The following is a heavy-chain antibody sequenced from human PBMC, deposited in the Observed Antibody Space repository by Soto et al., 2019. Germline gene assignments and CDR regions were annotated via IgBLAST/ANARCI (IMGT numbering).Heavy chain of an antibody. CDR3: ARQIYDSDTGPNFQYYFDS. Sequence: PGESLKISCKGSGYSVAGYWSTWVRQKPGKGLEWMGRIDPSDSQTYYSPSFRGHVTISVTKSITTVFLQWSSLRASDTAMYYCARQIYDSDTGPNFQYYFDSWGQGTLVTVSS. V-gene: IGHV5-10-1*01. D-gene: IGHD3-22*01. J-gene: IGHJ4*02. CDR2: IDPSDSQT. CDR1: GYSVAGYW.